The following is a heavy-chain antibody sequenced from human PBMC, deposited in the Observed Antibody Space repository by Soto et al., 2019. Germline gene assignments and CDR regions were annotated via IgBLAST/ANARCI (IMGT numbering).Heavy chain of an antibody. CDR1: GFTFSSYG. D-gene: IGHD1-1*01. J-gene: IGHJ6*02. Sequence: GGSLRLSCAASGFTFSSYGMHWVRQAPGKGLEWVAVISYDGSNKYYADSVKGRFTISRDNSKNTLYLQMNSLRAEDTAVYYCAKDQREDDNSNYYYGMDVWGQGTTVTVSS. CDR2: ISYDGSNK. V-gene: IGHV3-30*18. CDR3: AKDQREDDNSNYYYGMDV.